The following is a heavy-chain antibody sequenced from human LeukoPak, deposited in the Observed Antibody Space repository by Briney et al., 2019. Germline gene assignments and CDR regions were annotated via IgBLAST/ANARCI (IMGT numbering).Heavy chain of an antibody. CDR1: GGSISSGSYY. Sequence: SPSETLSLTCTVSGGSISSGSYYWSWIRQPAGKGLEWIGRIYTSGSTNYNPSLKSRVTISVDTSKNQFSLKLSSVTATDTAVYYCAGQHTQGNWGSIDYWGQGTLVTVSS. V-gene: IGHV4-61*02. CDR2: IYTSGST. CDR3: AGQHTQGNWGSIDY. J-gene: IGHJ4*02. D-gene: IGHD7-27*01.